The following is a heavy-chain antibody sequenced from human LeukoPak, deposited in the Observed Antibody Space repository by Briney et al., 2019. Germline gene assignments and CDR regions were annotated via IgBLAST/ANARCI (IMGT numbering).Heavy chain of an antibody. CDR2: ISGSGGDT. V-gene: IGHV3-23*01. Sequence: GGSLRLSCAASGFTFSSHAMTWVRQVPGKGLEWVSVISGSGGDTYYADSVKGRFTISRDNSKNTLYLQMNSLRAEDTAIYYCAEHPSMPRGPGYWGQGALVTVSS. CDR1: GFTFSSHA. J-gene: IGHJ4*02. CDR3: AEHPSMPRGPGY. D-gene: IGHD3-10*01.